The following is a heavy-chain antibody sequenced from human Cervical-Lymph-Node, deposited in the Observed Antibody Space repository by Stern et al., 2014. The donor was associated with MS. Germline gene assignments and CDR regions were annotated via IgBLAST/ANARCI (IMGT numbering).Heavy chain of an antibody. V-gene: IGHV2-5*09. CDR1: GFSLTTSELG. D-gene: IGHD4-11*01. Sequence: QVTLRESGPTLVQPTETLTLTCTISGFSLTTSELGVGWIRQPPGKALEWLSLIYWDDDGRYRPSLRRRLTISKDTSKNQVVLTMTNMDPVDTATYYCARYSNYVRGFDYWGQGMLVTVSS. CDR2: IYWDDDG. J-gene: IGHJ4*02. CDR3: ARYSNYVRGFDY.